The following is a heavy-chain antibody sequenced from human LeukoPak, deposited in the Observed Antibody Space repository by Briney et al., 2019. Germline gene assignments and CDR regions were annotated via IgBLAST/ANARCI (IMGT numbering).Heavy chain of an antibody. CDR3: ARELPPVVNFYFDS. V-gene: IGHV3-33*01. CDR2: IWYDGSNK. CDR1: GFTFSSYG. D-gene: IGHD3-22*01. Sequence: PARSLRLSCAASGFTFSSYGMHWVRQAPGKGLEWVSVIWYDGSNKYYADSVKGRFTISRDNSKNTLYLQMNSLRAEDTAVYYCARELPPVVNFYFDSWGQGTLVTVSS. J-gene: IGHJ4*02.